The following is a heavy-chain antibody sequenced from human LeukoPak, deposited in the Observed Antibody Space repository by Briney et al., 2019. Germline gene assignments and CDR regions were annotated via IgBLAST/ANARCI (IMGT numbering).Heavy chain of an antibody. CDR1: GGSISSYY. D-gene: IGHD6-13*01. CDR3: AGSGIAAAGAHGLQFDY. J-gene: IGHJ4*02. Sequence: PSETLSLTCTVSGGSISSYYWSWIPQPPGKGLEWIGYIYTSGSTNYNPSLKSRVTISVDTSKNQFSLKLSSVTAADTAVYYCAGSGIAAAGAHGLQFDYWGQGTLVTVSS. CDR2: IYTSGST. V-gene: IGHV4-4*09.